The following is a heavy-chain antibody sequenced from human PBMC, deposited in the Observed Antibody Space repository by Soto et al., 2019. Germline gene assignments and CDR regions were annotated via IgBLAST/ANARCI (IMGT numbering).Heavy chain of an antibody. D-gene: IGHD2-15*01. J-gene: IGHJ6*02. CDR2: ISGSGGST. CDR1: GFTFSSYA. V-gene: IGHV3-23*01. Sequence: GGSLRLSCAASGFTFSSYAMSWVRQAPGKGLEWVSAISGSGGSTYYADSVKGRFTISRDNSKNTLYLQMNSLRAEDTAVYYCAKGTYCSGGSCLYNYYYGMDVWGQGTTVTVSS. CDR3: AKGTYCSGGSCLYNYYYGMDV.